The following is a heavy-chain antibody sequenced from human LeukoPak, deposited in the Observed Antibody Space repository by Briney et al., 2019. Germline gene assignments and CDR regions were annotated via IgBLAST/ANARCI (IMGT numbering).Heavy chain of an antibody. Sequence: PGGSLRLSCAASGFTFSSYGMSWVRQAPGKGLEWVSAISGSGGSTYYADSVKGRLTISRDNSKNTLSLQMNSLRAEDTAIYYCAKASNTWNYFDYWGQGTLVTVSS. D-gene: IGHD1-1*01. J-gene: IGHJ4*02. CDR3: AKASNTWNYFDY. CDR1: GFTFSSYG. CDR2: ISGSGGST. V-gene: IGHV3-23*01.